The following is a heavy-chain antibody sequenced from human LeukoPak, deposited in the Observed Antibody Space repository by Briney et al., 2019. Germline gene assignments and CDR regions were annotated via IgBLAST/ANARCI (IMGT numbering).Heavy chain of an antibody. Sequence: GVSLRLSCAAPGFSFSSHGMTWLRHAPGKGVVWVANIKQDGSQTYYVDSVKGRFTNSRDNAKNPLYQQMNSLRTEDTAVYYCVSTGSQLDYWREATLVTVYS. D-gene: IGHD2-2*01. CDR1: GFSFSSHG. CDR3: VSTGSQLDY. V-gene: IGHV3-7*01. J-gene: IGHJ4*02. CDR2: IKQDGSQT.